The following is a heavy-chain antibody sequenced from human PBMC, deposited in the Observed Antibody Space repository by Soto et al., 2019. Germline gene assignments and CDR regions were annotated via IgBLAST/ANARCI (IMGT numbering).Heavy chain of an antibody. D-gene: IGHD6-13*01. CDR1: GGSFSGYY. CDR2: INHSGST. J-gene: IGHJ4*02. Sequence: PSETLSLTCAVYGGSFSGYYWSWIRQPPGKGLEWIGEINHSGSTNYNPSLKSRVTISVDTSKNQFSLKLSSVTAADTAVYYCARDTADGTRSSSWATIFDYWGQGTLVTVSS. CDR3: ARDTADGTRSSSWATIFDY. V-gene: IGHV4-34*01.